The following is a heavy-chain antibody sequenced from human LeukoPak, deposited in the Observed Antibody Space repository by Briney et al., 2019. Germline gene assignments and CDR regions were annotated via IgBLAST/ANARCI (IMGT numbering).Heavy chain of an antibody. CDR1: GYSFTSYW. D-gene: IGHD6-13*01. CDR3: ARASIAAAGFFDY. V-gene: IGHV5-51*01. CDR2: IYPGDSDT. J-gene: IGHJ4*02. Sequence: GESLKISCKGSGYSFTSYWIGWVRQVPGKGLEWMGIIYPGDSDTRYSPSFQGQVTISADKSISTAYLQWSSLKASDTAMYYCARASIAAAGFFDYWGQGTLVTVSS.